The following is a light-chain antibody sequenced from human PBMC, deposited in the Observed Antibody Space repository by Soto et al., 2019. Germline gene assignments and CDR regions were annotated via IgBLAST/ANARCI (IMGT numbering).Light chain of an antibody. J-gene: IGKJ5*01. CDR1: QSIGDS. Sequence: DIQMTQSPSTLSASVGDRVTITCRASQSIGDSLAWYQQKPGKAPYLLISDVSSLERGVPSRFSGSGSGTDFTLTISSLQPEDFATYYCLQDYNYPITFGQGTRLEV. CDR3: LQDYNYPIT. CDR2: DVS. V-gene: IGKV1-5*01.